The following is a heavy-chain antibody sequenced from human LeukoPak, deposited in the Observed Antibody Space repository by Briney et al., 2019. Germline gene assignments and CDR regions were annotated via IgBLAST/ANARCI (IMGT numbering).Heavy chain of an antibody. CDR3: AIIVGAAYKKAFDI. CDR2: INPNSGGT. D-gene: IGHD1-26*01. V-gene: IGHV1-2*02. Sequence: ASVKVSCKASGYTFTGYYMHWVRHAPGQGLEWMGWINPNSGGTNYAQKFRGRVTMTRDTSISTAYMELSRLRSDDTAVYYCAIIVGAAYKKAFDIWGQGTMVTVSS. CDR1: GYTFTGYY. J-gene: IGHJ3*02.